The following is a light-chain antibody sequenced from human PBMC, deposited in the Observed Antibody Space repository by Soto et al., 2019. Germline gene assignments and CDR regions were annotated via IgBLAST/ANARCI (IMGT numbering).Light chain of an antibody. Sequence: QSVLTQPPSASGTPGQRVTISCSGSSSNIGTNTVSWYQHLPGTAPKLLTYNNNQRPSGVPDRFSGSKSGTSASLAISGLQSEDEADYYCAAWDDSLSGHFVFGTGTKVTVL. J-gene: IGLJ1*01. CDR3: AAWDDSLSGHFV. V-gene: IGLV1-44*01. CDR2: NNN. CDR1: SSNIGTNT.